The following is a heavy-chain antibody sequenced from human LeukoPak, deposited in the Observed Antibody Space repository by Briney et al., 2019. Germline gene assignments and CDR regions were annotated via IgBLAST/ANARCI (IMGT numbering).Heavy chain of an antibody. J-gene: IGHJ4*02. CDR2: INPNSGGT. D-gene: IGHD3-10*01. CDR1: GYTFTGYY. Sequence: GASVKVSCKASGYTFTGYYIHWVRQAPGQGLEWMGWINPNSGGTNYAQNFQGWVTMTRDTSISTAHMELSRLRSDDTALYYCARGSRPYYYGSGSYDYWGQGTLVTVSS. V-gene: IGHV1-2*04. CDR3: ARGSRPYYYGSGSYDY.